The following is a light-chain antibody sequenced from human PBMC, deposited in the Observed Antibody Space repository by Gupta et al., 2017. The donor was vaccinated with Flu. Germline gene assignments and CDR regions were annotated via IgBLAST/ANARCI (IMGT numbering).Light chain of an antibody. V-gene: IGKV4-1*01. CDR2: WGS. J-gene: IGKJ1*01. CDR1: QSRSSNANNADD. Sequence: LGERATINCKSSQSRSSNANNADDLAWYQQKPGQPPKLLIYWGSTRGSGVPERFSGSGSGTDFTLTINSLQAEDVAVYYCQQYDGSPRTFGQGTXVEI. CDR3: QQYDGSPRT.